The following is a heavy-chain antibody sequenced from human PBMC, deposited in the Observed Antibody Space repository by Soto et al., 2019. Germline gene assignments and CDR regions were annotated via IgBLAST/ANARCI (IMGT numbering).Heavy chain of an antibody. CDR3: AAPRDEYGSGISWFAYGMDV. V-gene: IGHV3-23*01. CDR1: GFTFSDYA. Sequence: GGSLRLSCLASGFTFSDYAMTWVRHVPGRGLEWVSSLNGAGGSTYYADSVRGRFTVSRDNSKNTLFLQMNRLTVADTAIYYCAAPRDEYGSGISWFAYGMDVWGQGTTVTVSS. J-gene: IGHJ6*02. D-gene: IGHD3-10*01. CDR2: LNGAGGST.